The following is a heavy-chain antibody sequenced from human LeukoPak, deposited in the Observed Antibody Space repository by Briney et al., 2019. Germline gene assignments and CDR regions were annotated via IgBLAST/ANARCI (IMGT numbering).Heavy chain of an antibody. D-gene: IGHD6-19*01. V-gene: IGHV2-5*01. CDR3: AHSRTYSSGWYFDY. Sequence: SGPTLVKPTQTLTLTCTFSGFSLSTSGVGVGWIRQPPGKALEWLALIYWNDDKRYSPPLKSRLTITKDTSKNQVVLTMTNMDPVDTATYYCAHSRTYSSGWYFDYWGQGTLVTVSS. CDR2: IYWNDDK. CDR1: GFSLSTSGVG. J-gene: IGHJ4*02.